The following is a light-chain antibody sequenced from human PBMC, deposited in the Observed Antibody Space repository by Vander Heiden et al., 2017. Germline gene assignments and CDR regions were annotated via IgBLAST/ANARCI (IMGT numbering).Light chain of an antibody. CDR1: QSISSY. V-gene: IGKV1-39*01. J-gene: IGKJ4*01. CDR3: QQSYSSPLT. Sequence: DIQLNPSPSSLSASVGDRVTITCRASQSISSYLNWYQQKPGTAPKLLIYDASSLQSGVPSRFSGSGSGSDFTLTISCLQAEDFASYYCQQSYSSPLTFGGGTKVEIK. CDR2: DAS.